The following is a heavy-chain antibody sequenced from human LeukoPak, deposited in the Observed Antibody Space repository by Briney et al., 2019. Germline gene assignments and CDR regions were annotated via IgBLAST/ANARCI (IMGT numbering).Heavy chain of an antibody. CDR2: IREDGNKD. D-gene: IGHD1-26*01. Sequence: GGSLRLSCLVSDYIFTKYWMTWVRQAPGKGLEWVANIREDGNKDNYIDSVRGRFTISRDNAKNSLYLQMNSLRAEDTAVYYCATDEVGGPLKYWGQGILVTVSS. CDR3: ATDEVGGPLKY. J-gene: IGHJ4*02. CDR1: DYIFTKYW. V-gene: IGHV3-7*01.